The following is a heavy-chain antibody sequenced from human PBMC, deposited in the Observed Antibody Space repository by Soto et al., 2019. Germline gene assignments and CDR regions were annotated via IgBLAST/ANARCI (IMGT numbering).Heavy chain of an antibody. CDR2: ISGSGGST. CDR3: AKPRQSYDLSSMDV. J-gene: IGHJ6*02. CDR1: GFTFSSYA. V-gene: IGHV3-23*01. D-gene: IGHD5-18*01. Sequence: PGGSLRLSCAASGFTFSSYAMSWVRQAPGKGLEWVSAISGSGGSTYYADSVKGRFTISRDNSKNTLYLQMNSLRAEDTAVYYCAKPRQSYDLSSMDVWGQGTTVTVSS.